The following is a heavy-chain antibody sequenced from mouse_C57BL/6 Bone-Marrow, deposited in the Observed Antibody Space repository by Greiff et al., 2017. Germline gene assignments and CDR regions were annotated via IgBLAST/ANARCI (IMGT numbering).Heavy chain of an antibody. Sequence: EVQLQESGGGLVQPGGSMKLSCAASGFTFSDAWMDWVRQSPEKGLEWVAEIRNKANNHATYYAESVKGRFTISRDDSKSSVYLQMNSLRAEDTGIYYCTREDHSNQGAMDYWGQGTSVTVSS. CDR2: IRNKANNHAT. CDR1: GFTFSDAW. V-gene: IGHV6-6*01. CDR3: TREDHSNQGAMDY. D-gene: IGHD2-5*01. J-gene: IGHJ4*01.